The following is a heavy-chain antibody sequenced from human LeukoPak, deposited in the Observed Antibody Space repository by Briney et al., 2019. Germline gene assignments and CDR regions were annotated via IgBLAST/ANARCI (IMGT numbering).Heavy chain of an antibody. CDR2: IYPGDSDT. V-gene: IGHV5-51*01. CDR3: ARQNYISGSYFWFDP. J-gene: IGHJ5*02. D-gene: IGHD1-26*01. CDR1: GYSFTSDW. Sequence: PGESLKISCKGSGYSFTSDWIGWVRQMPGKGLEWMGIIYPGDSDTRYSPSFQGQVTISADKSISTAYLQWSSLKASDTAMYYCARQNYISGSYFWFDPWGQGTLVTVSS.